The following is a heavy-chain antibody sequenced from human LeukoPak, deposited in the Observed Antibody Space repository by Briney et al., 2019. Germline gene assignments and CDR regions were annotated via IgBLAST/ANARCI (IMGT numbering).Heavy chain of an antibody. CDR1: GGTFSSYA. CDR3: ARGGYSSSWYSASWFDP. CDR2: IIPILGIA. D-gene: IGHD6-13*01. J-gene: IGHJ5*02. Sequence: SVKVSCKASGGTFSSYAISWVRQAPGQGLEWMGGIIPILGIANYAQKFQGRVTITADKSTSTAYMELSSLRSEDTAVYYCARGGYSSSWYSASWFDPWGQGTLVTVSS. V-gene: IGHV1-69*10.